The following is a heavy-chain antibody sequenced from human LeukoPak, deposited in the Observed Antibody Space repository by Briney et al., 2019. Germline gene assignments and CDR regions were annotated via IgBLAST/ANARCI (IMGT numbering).Heavy chain of an antibody. J-gene: IGHJ6*02. CDR2: INPNSGGT. V-gene: IGHV1-2*02. CDR3: ASEYYDILTGYYYGMDV. D-gene: IGHD3-9*01. Sequence: ASVKVSCKASGYTFTGYYMHWVRQAPGQGLEWMGWINPNSGGTNYAQKFQGRVTMTRDTSISTAYMELSRLRSDDTAVYYCASEYYDILTGYYYGMDVWGQGTTVTASS. CDR1: GYTFTGYY.